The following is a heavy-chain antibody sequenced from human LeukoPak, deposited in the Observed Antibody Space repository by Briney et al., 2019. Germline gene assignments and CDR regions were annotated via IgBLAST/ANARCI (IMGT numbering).Heavy chain of an antibody. CDR3: AKAVGVAYYYFMDV. Sequence: GESLRLSCAASGFTFSTYGMNWVRQAPGKGLEWVAFIRYDGRINYYADSVKGRFTISRDNSKNTLNLQMNSLKTEDTAVYYCAKAVGVAYYYFMDVWGKGTTVTVSS. CDR1: GFTFSTYG. J-gene: IGHJ6*03. CDR2: IRYDGRIN. V-gene: IGHV3-30*02. D-gene: IGHD3-10*01.